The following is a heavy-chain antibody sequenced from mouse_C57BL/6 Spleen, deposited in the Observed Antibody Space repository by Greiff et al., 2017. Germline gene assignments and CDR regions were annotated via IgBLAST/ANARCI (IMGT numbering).Heavy chain of an antibody. Sequence: QVQLKQPGAELVKPGASVKLSCKASGYTFTSYWMHWVKQRPGQGLEWIGMIHPNSGSTNYNEKFKSKATLTVDKSSSTAYMQLSSLTSEDSAVYYCARSLYGQYYFDYWGQCTTLTVSS. CDR1: GYTFTSYW. CDR2: IHPNSGST. D-gene: IGHD1-1*01. CDR3: ARSLYGQYYFDY. J-gene: IGHJ2*01. V-gene: IGHV1-64*01.